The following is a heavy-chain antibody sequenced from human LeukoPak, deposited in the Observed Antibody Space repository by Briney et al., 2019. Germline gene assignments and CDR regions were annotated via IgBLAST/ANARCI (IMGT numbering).Heavy chain of an antibody. V-gene: IGHV4-39*01. CDR1: GGSISSRGYY. CDR2: VYYSGGT. J-gene: IGHJ4*02. Sequence: SETLSLTCTVSGGSISSRGYYWGWVRQPPGKGLEWIGSVYYSGGTYSNPSLKSRVTISVDTSTNQFSLKLSSVTAVDTAVYYCARGVPYSSGHGDFDYWGQGTLVTVSS. CDR3: ARGVPYSSGHGDFDY. D-gene: IGHD6-19*01.